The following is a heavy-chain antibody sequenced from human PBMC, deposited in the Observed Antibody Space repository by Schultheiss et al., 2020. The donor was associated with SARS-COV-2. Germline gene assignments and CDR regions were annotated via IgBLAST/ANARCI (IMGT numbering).Heavy chain of an antibody. CDR3: AREVLEWLDNDCYYYMDV. V-gene: IGHV3-64*04. CDR2: INSNGGST. J-gene: IGHJ6*03. D-gene: IGHD3-3*01. Sequence: GGSLRLSCSASGFTFSSYAMDWVRQAPGKGLEYVSTINSNGGSTYYADSVKGRFTISRDNSKNTLYLQMNSLRAEDTAVYYCAREVLEWLDNDCYYYMDVWGKGTTVTVSS. CDR1: GFTFSSYA.